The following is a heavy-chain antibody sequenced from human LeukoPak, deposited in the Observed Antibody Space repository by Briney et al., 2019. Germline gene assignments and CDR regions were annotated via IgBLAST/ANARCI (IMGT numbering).Heavy chain of an antibody. Sequence: PSETLSLTCTVSGVSISSGGYYWSWIRQHPGKGLEWIGYIFYSGSTYYNPSLKSRVTISVDTSKNQFSLKLSSVTAADTAVYYCARARNSGSYGVDYWGQGTLVTVSS. V-gene: IGHV4-31*03. CDR1: GVSISSGGYY. J-gene: IGHJ4*02. CDR3: ARARNSGSYGVDY. CDR2: IFYSGST. D-gene: IGHD1-26*01.